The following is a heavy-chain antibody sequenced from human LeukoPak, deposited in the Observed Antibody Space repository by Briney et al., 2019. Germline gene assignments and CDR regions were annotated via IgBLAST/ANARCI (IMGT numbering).Heavy chain of an antibody. CDR1: GFTFSSYA. V-gene: IGHV3-23*01. CDR2: TRGSGGST. CDR3: ASLTDIEAGAVRY. D-gene: IGHD1-26*01. Sequence: GGSLRLSCAASGFTFSSYAMSWVRQAPGKGLQWVSGTRGSGGSTYYADSVKGRFTISRDNAKNSLYLQMNSLRAEDTAVYYCASLTDIEAGAVRYWGQGTLVTVSS. J-gene: IGHJ4*02.